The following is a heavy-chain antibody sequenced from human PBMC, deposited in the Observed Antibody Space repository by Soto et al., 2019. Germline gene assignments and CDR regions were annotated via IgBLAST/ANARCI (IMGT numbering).Heavy chain of an antibody. J-gene: IGHJ2*01. CDR1: GFSFSAYW. Sequence: EVQLVESGGGLVQPGGSLRLSCEASGFSFSAYWMNWVRQAPGKGLEWVANIKQDGSEQYYVDSVKGRFTISRNNAKNSLYLQMNSLRAEDTAVFYCARDFDVWGRGTLVTVSS. CDR3: ARDFDV. CDR2: IKQDGSEQ. V-gene: IGHV3-7*01.